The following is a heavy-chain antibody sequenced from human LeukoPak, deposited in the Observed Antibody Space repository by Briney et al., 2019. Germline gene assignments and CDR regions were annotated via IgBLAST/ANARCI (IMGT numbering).Heavy chain of an antibody. V-gene: IGHV1-2*06. CDR2: INPNSGAT. Sequence: GASVRVSCKASGYTFTDYYMNWVRQAPGQGLEWMGPINPNSGATNYVQKFQGRVTMTRDTSTSTAYMELRSLRSDDTAVYYCTRREGALFFDYWGQGTLVTVSS. D-gene: IGHD3-16*01. J-gene: IGHJ4*02. CDR1: GYTFTDYY. CDR3: TRREGALFFDY.